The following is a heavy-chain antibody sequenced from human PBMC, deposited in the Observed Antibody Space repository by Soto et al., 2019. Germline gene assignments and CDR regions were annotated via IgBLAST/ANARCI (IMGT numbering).Heavy chain of an antibody. CDR3: ARVVRRGNCSGGSCYSFPAASWNWFDP. J-gene: IGHJ5*02. CDR1: GGSFSGYD. Sequence: QVQLQQWGAGLLKPSETLSLTCAVYGGSFSGYDWSWIRQPPGKGLEWMGEINHSGSSNYNPSLKSRVTISVDTSKNQFSLKLSSVTAADTAVYYCARVVRRGNCSGGSCYSFPAASWNWFDPWGQGTLVTVSS. D-gene: IGHD2-15*01. CDR2: INHSGSS. V-gene: IGHV4-34*01.